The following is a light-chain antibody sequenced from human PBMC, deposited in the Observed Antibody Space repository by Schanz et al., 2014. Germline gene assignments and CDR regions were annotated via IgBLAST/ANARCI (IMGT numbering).Light chain of an antibody. V-gene: IGKV3-20*01. CDR3: LQDNNYPWT. Sequence: EIVLTQSPGTLSMSPGERATLSCRASQTISSSYLAWYQQKAGQAPRLLIYGASSRATGIPDRFSGSGSGTDFTLTISRLEPADVATYYCLQDNNYPWTFGQGTKVEIK. CDR1: QTISSSY. J-gene: IGKJ1*01. CDR2: GAS.